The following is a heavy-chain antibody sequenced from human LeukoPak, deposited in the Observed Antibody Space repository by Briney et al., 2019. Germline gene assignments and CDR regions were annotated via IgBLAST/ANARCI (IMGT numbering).Heavy chain of an antibody. CDR2: IKRDGTET. CDR3: TRGGRNTSYYWYY. D-gene: IGHD1-26*01. Sequence: GGSLRLPCAASELTLSNYCMTWVRQGPGKGLEWVATIKRDGTETYYVDSVRGRFTISRDNAENSVYLRMNSLRDEDTAVYYCTRGGRNTSYYWYYWGQGTLVTVSS. CDR1: ELTLSNYC. J-gene: IGHJ4*02. V-gene: IGHV3-7*01.